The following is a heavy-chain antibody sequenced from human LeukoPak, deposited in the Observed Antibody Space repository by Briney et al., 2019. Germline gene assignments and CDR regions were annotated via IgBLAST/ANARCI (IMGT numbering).Heavy chain of an antibody. V-gene: IGHV3-66*01. CDR2: IYSGGST. D-gene: IGHD3-10*01. CDR3: ARAPDLWFGEFPALEH. J-gene: IGHJ4*02. Sequence: GGSLRLSCAASGFTVSSNYMSWVRQAPGKGLEWVSIIYSGGSTYYADSVKGRFTISRDNSKNTLYLQMNSLRAEDTAVYYCARAPDLWFGEFPALEHWGQGILVTVSS. CDR1: GFTVSSNY.